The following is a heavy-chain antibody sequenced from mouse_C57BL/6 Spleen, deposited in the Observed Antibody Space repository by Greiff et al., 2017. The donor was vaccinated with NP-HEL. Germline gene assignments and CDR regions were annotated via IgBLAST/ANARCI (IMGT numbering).Heavy chain of an antibody. J-gene: IGHJ4*01. CDR3: ARSGSRENAMDY. D-gene: IGHD1-1*01. CDR2: IWSGGGT. CDR1: GFSLTSYG. V-gene: IGHV2-2*01. Sequence: VQLQQSGPGLVQPSQSLSITCTVSGFSLTSYGVHWVRQSPGTGLEWLGVIWSGGGTDYNAAFISRLSISKDNSKSQVFFKMNSLQADDTAIYYCARSGSRENAMDYWGQGTSVTVSS.